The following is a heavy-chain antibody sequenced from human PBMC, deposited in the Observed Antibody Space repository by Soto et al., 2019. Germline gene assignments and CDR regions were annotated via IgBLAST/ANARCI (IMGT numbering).Heavy chain of an antibody. V-gene: IGHV3-13*01. CDR3: TRATFGVGMDL. CDR1: GFTFNSYD. Sequence: EVQLVESGGGLVQPGGSLRLSCAASGFTFNSYDMLWVRQVTGKGLEWIARMGGAGAREYSGSLKGRFIISRDNAKNSLYLQMDSLRVADTGVYYCTRATFGVGMDLWGHGTPVTVSS. CDR2: MGGAGAR. J-gene: IGHJ6*02. D-gene: IGHD3-10*01.